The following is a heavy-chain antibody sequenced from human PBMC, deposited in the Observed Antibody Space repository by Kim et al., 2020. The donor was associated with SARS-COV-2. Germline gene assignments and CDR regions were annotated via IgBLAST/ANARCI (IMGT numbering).Heavy chain of an antibody. CDR3: ARGGIAATVDDAFEI. J-gene: IGHJ3*02. V-gene: IGHV4-59*13. D-gene: IGHD6-13*01. Sequence: SETLSLTCTVSGGSISRYYWSWIRQTPGKGLEWIGYIYYSGDIKYNPSLKSRVTMSVDTSKKQFSLRLSSVTAADTAVYYCARGGIAATVDDAFEIWGQGTMVTVSS. CDR2: IYYSGDI. CDR1: GGSISRYY.